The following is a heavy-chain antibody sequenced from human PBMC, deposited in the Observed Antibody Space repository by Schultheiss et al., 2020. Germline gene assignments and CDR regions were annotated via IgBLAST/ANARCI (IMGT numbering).Heavy chain of an antibody. J-gene: IGHJ6*02. CDR3: ARGDYYGMDV. CDR1: GGSISSGGYY. CDR2: IYYSGST. Sequence: SETLSLTCTVSGGSISSGGYYWSWIRQHPGKGLEWIGYIYYSGSTYYNPSLKSRVTISVDTSKNQFSLKLSSVTTADTAVYYCARGDYYGMDVWGQGTTVTVSS. V-gene: IGHV4-31*03.